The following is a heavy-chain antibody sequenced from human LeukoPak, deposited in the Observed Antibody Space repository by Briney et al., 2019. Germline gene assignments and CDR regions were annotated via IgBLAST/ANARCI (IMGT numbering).Heavy chain of an antibody. CDR1: GGSFSGYC. CDR2: INHSGST. J-gene: IGHJ6*03. CDR3: ARNLSYYYYYMDV. Sequence: PSETLSLTCAVYGGSFSGYCWSWIRQPPGKGLEWIGEINHSGSTNYNPSLKSRVTISVDTSKNQFSLKLSSVTAADTAVYYCARNLSYYYYYMDVWGKGTTVTVSS. V-gene: IGHV4-34*01.